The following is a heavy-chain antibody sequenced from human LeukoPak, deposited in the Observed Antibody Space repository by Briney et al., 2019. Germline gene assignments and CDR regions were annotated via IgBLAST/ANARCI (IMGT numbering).Heavy chain of an antibody. CDR3: ARGPGVVYGDYGVDY. CDR1: GFTFSNSD. V-gene: IGHV4-34*01. Sequence: GSLRLSCATSGFTFSNSDMSWIRQPPGKGLEWIGEINQSGSTNYNPSLKSRVTISVDTSKNQFSLKLSSVTAADTAVYYCARGPGVVYGDYGVDYWGQGTLVTVSS. J-gene: IGHJ4*02. D-gene: IGHD4-17*01. CDR2: INQSGST.